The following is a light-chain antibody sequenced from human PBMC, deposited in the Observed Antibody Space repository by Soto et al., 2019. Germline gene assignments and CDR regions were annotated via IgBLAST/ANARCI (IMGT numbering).Light chain of an antibody. CDR3: SSYGGSNKRYL. Sequence: QSVLAQPASVSGSPGQSITISCTGTSSNVGSYKLVSWYQQHPGKAPKLMIFEVSQRPSGVPDRFSGSKSDNTASLTVSGIQTEDEADYYCSSYGGSNKRYLFGTGNTVTV. V-gene: IGLV2-23*02. J-gene: IGLJ1*01. CDR2: EVS. CDR1: SSNVGSYKL.